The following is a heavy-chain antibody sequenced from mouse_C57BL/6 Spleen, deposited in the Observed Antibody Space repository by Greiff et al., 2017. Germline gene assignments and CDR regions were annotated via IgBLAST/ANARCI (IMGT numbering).Heavy chain of an antibody. Sequence: QVQLQQPGAELVKPGASVKLSCKASGYIFTSYWMHWVKQRPGQGLEWIGMIHPNSGSTNYNEKFKSKATLTVDKSSSTAYMQLSSLTSEDSAVYDCARSWDAGYYAMDYWGQGTSVTVSS. CDR2: IHPNSGST. CDR3: ARSWDAGYYAMDY. D-gene: IGHD4-1*01. J-gene: IGHJ4*01. CDR1: GYIFTSYW. V-gene: IGHV1-64*01.